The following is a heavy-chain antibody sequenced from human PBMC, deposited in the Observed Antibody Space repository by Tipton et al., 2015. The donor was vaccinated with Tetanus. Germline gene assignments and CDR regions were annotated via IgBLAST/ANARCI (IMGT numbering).Heavy chain of an antibody. V-gene: IGHV4-34*01. J-gene: IGHJ4*02. CDR2: INQRGST. D-gene: IGHD2-2*01. Sequence: GLVKPSETLSLTCAVYGGSFSGSYWSWVRQPPGKGLEWIGEINQRGSTIYNPSLKSRVTIAVDTFKRQFSMTLTSATAADTAVYYCARAGFEGSSSSGYFDHWGLGVLVTVSS. CDR3: ARAGFEGSSSSGYFDH. CDR1: GGSFSGSY.